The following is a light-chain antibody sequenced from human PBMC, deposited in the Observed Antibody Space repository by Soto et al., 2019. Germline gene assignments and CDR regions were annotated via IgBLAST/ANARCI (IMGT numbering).Light chain of an antibody. Sequence: EIVLTQSPGTLSLSPGERATLSCRPSQPISTSSLAWYQQKPGQAPRLLVFRSVTRATGIPDRFSGSGSGTEFTLTISSLQSEDFAVYYCQQYNNWPPWTFGQGTKVEIK. CDR3: QQYNNWPPWT. CDR2: RSV. CDR1: QPISTS. V-gene: IGKV3D-15*01. J-gene: IGKJ1*01.